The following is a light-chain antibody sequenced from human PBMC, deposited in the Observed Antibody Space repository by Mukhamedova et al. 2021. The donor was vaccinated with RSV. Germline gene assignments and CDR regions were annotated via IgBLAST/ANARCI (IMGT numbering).Light chain of an antibody. Sequence: GAPGQTVTISCTGSSSNIGAGYDVHWYQQIPGTAPKLLSGVSDRFSGSKSGTSASLAITGLQAEDEADYYCQSYDTSLSGWVFGG. CDR3: QSYDTSLSGWV. J-gene: IGLJ3*02. CDR1: SSNIGAGYD. V-gene: IGLV1-40*01.